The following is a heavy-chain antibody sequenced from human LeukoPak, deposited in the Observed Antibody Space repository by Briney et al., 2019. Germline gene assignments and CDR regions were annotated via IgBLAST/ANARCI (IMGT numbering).Heavy chain of an antibody. CDR1: GYSFADYW. CDR2: IFPGDTNI. CDR3: ARGAVAGYYYYGMDV. J-gene: IGHJ6*02. D-gene: IGHD6-19*01. V-gene: IGHV5-51*01. Sequence: GESLKISCKGSGYSFADYWVGWVRQMPGKGLEWMGIIFPGDTNILYSPSFQGQVTISADKSISTAYLQWSSLKASDTAMYYCARGAVAGYYYYGMDVWGQGTTVTVSS.